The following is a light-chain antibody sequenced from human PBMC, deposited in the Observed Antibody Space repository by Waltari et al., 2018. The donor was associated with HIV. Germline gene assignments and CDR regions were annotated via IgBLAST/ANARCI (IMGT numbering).Light chain of an antibody. J-gene: IGLJ3*02. CDR3: SSYTTSNTWV. Sequence: QSALTQPASMSGSPGQSITISCTGTTNDIGGYDYVSWYQQHPDKAPQLMIFGVSNRPAGVSNRFSGSKSASTASLTISGLQADDEADYYCSSYTTSNTWVFGGGTRLTVL. V-gene: IGLV2-14*01. CDR2: GVS. CDR1: TNDIGGYDY.